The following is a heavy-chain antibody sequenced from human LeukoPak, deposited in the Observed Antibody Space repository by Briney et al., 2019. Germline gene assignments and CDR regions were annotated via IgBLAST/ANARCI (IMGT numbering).Heavy chain of an antibody. V-gene: IGHV3-21*01. J-gene: IGHJ4*02. Sequence: PGGSLGLSCAASGFTFSNYAMSWVRQVPGKGLEWVSSISSGSTYIYYADSVTGRFTISRDNAKNSLYLQMNSLRAEDTAVYYCARLGYCSGGSCSSFDYWGQGTLVTVSS. CDR1: GFTFSNYA. D-gene: IGHD2-15*01. CDR3: ARLGYCSGGSCSSFDY. CDR2: ISSGSTYI.